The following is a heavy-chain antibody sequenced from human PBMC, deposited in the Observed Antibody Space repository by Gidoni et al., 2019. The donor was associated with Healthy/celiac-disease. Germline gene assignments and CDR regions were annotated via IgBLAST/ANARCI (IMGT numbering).Heavy chain of an antibody. CDR1: GFTFSRYA. Sequence: VLRVESGGGLVQPGGVLRLSCAASGFTFSRYAMHWVRQAPGTGLEYVSAISSNGGSTYYADSVKGRFTIARDNSKNTLYLQMSSLRAEDTAVYYCVKNFPAYSYGYDAFDIWGQGTMVTVSS. V-gene: IGHV3-64D*06. J-gene: IGHJ3*02. CDR3: VKNFPAYSYGYDAFDI. D-gene: IGHD5-18*01. CDR2: ISSNGGST.